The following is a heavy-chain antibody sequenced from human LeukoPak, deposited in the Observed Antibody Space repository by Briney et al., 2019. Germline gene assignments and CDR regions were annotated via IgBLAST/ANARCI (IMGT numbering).Heavy chain of an antibody. CDR3: AKGIAAADDP. Sequence: GGSLRLSCAASGFTFSTYWMHWVRQAPGKGLVWVSRINSDGSSTTYADSVKGRFTISRDNAKNTLYLQMNSLRAEDTAVYYCAKGIAAADDPWGQGTLVTVSS. D-gene: IGHD6-13*01. CDR1: GFTFSTYW. J-gene: IGHJ5*02. CDR2: INSDGSST. V-gene: IGHV3-74*01.